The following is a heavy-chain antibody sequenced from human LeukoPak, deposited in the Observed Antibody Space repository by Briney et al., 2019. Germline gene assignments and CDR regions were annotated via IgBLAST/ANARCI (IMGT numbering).Heavy chain of an antibody. CDR3: ARELIAAAGRALYN. J-gene: IGHJ4*02. CDR1: GFTFSNAW. Sequence: GGSLRLSCAASGFTFSNAWMSWVRQAPGKGLEWVGRIKSKTDGGTTDYAAPVKGRFTISRDNSKNTLYLQMNSLRAEDTAVYYCARELIAAAGRALYNWGQGTLVTVSS. CDR2: IKSKTDGGTT. V-gene: IGHV3-15*01. D-gene: IGHD6-13*01.